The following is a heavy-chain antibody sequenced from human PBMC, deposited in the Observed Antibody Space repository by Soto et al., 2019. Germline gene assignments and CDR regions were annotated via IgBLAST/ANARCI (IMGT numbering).Heavy chain of an antibody. CDR1: GYSFTSYW. CDR2: IYPGDSDT. CDR3: ARIRGTTMVRGVDWFDP. J-gene: IGHJ5*02. D-gene: IGHD3-10*01. Sequence: PGESLKISCKGSGYSFTSYWIGWVRQMPGKGLEWMGIIYPGDSDTRYSPSFQGQVTISADKSISTAYLQWSSLKASDTAMYYCARIRGTTMVRGVDWFDPWGQGTLVTVSS. V-gene: IGHV5-51*01.